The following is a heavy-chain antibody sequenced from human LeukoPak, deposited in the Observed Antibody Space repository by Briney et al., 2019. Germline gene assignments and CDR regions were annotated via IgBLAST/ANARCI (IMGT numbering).Heavy chain of an antibody. CDR3: ARGGEFYFDY. CDR1: GYTLTELS. Sequence: VASVTVSCKVSGYTLTELSMHWVRQAPGKGLEWMGGFDPEDGETIYAQKFQGRVTMTRDTSISTAYMELSRLRSDDTAVYYCARGGEFYFDYWGQGTLVTVSS. D-gene: IGHD3-16*01. CDR2: FDPEDGET. J-gene: IGHJ4*02. V-gene: IGHV1-24*01.